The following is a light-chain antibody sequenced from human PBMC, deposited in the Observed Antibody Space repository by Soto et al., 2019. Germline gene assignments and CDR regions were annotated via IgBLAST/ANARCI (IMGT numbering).Light chain of an antibody. Sequence: EIVMTQSPATLSVSPGESATLSCRASESISRNLAWYQQKPGLAPRLLVYGAPTRASGVAARFSGGGSGTDFTLTISSLQSEDFAIYHCQQYHNWPPAWTFGLGTKVEIK. CDR2: GAP. CDR1: ESISRN. J-gene: IGKJ1*01. V-gene: IGKV3-15*01. CDR3: QQYHNWPPAWT.